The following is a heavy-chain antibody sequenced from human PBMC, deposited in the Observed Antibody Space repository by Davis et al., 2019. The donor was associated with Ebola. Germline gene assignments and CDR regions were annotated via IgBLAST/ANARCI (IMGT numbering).Heavy chain of an antibody. J-gene: IGHJ5*02. D-gene: IGHD2-2*01. CDR3: ARDLGVSCSSSSCYPGGLDP. V-gene: IGHV1-69*04. CDR1: GGTFSSYA. Sequence: SVKVSCKASGGTFSSYAISWVRQAPGQGLEWVGRIIPVFGLATYAPRLQGRVTITADTSTSTANMELTSLTSEDTAIYYCARDLGVSCSSSSCYPGGLDPWGQGTLVVVSS. CDR2: IIPVFGLA.